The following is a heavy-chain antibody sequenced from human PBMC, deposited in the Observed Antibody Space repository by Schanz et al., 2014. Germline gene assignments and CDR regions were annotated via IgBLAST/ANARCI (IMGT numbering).Heavy chain of an antibody. J-gene: IGHJ4*02. CDR2: IGVDGTTT. CDR1: GFTFSSYS. CDR3: AKYRGYYRVSGSYRELEY. D-gene: IGHD3-10*01. Sequence: EVQLVESGGGLVQPGGSLRLSCTASGFTFSSYSMNWVRQAPGKGLEWVSVIGVDGTTTYYADSVKGRFTISRDNSKNTLYLQMNSLRPEDTAVYYCAKYRGYYRVSGSYRELEYWGQGTLVTGSS. V-gene: IGHV3-23*04.